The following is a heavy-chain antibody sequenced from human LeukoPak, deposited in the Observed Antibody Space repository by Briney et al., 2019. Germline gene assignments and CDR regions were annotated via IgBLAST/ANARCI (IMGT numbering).Heavy chain of an antibody. J-gene: IGHJ3*02. CDR2: IWYDGSKK. Sequence: PGRSLRLSCAASGFTFSSSGMHWVRQAPGKGLEWVGVIWYDGSKKYYADSVKGRFTISRDNSKNTLYLQMNSLRPEDTAMYHCARDLIVVDDAFDIWGQGTMVTVSS. CDR3: ARDLIVVDDAFDI. CDR1: GFTFSSSG. D-gene: IGHD3-22*01. V-gene: IGHV3-33*01.